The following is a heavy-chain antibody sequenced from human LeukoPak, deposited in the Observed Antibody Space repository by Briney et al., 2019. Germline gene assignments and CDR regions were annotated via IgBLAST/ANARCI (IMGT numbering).Heavy chain of an antibody. CDR3: ARTPPYDSSGYYSSGYFNY. D-gene: IGHD3-22*01. CDR2: IYSGGST. CDR1: GFSVNSNY. Sequence: GGSLRLSCAASGFSVNSNYMSWVRQAPGKGLEWVSVIYSGGSTYYADSVKGRSTISRDNSKNTLYLQMNSLRAEDTAVYYCARTPPYDSSGYYSSGYFNYWGQGTLVTVSS. J-gene: IGHJ4*02. V-gene: IGHV3-53*01.